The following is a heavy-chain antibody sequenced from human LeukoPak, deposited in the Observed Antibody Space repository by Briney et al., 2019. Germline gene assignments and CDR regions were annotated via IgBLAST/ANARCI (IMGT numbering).Heavy chain of an antibody. CDR3: AQGYGNGWYPH. J-gene: IGHJ4*02. CDR2: ISVEGESA. V-gene: IGHV3-23*01. CDR1: GFSVSTSG. D-gene: IGHD6-19*01. Sequence: GGSLRLSCTVSGFSVSTSGMSWARQAQGKGLQTISAISVEGESAYYADSVKGRFTISRDNSKNTLYLQMNSLRVEDTAVYFCAQGYGNGWYPHWGQGSLVSVSS.